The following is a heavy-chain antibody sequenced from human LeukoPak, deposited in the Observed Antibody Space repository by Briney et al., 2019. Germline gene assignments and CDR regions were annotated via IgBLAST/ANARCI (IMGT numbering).Heavy chain of an antibody. CDR1: GFTFSSYA. J-gene: IGHJ4*02. V-gene: IGHV3-64D*06. CDR2: ISSNGGST. Sequence: GGSLRLSCSASGFTFSSYAMHWVRQAPGKGLEYVSAISSNGGSTYYVDSVKGRFTISRDNSKNTLYLQMSSLRAEDTAVYYCVKVGSGRPFDYWGQGTLVTVSS. D-gene: IGHD6-19*01. CDR3: VKVGSGRPFDY.